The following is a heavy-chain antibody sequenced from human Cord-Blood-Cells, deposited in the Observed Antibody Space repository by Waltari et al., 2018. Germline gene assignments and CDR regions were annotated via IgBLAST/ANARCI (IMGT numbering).Heavy chain of an antibody. CDR2: IDPVDSAT. V-gene: IGHV5-51*01. Sequence: EVQLVQSGAEVTKPGESLKISCKGSGYSFTSYWIGWVRQMPGKGLEWMGIIDPVDSATRYSPSFQGQVTISADKSISTAYLQCSILEASDTAMYYCAGGYCSSTSCYTAFDIWGQGTMVTVSS. D-gene: IGHD2-2*02. J-gene: IGHJ3*02. CDR1: GYSFTSYW. CDR3: AGGYCSSTSCYTAFDI.